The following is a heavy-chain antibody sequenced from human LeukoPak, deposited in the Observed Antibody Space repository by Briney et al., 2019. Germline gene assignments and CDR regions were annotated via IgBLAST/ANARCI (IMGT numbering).Heavy chain of an antibody. V-gene: IGHV3-7*01. CDR3: AREHRHYDFWSGYYSPNYFDY. D-gene: IGHD3-3*01. CDR1: GFTFSSYW. J-gene: IGHJ4*02. CDR2: IKQDGSEK. Sequence: GWSLRLSCAASGFTFSSYWTSWVRQAPGKGLEWVANIKQDGSEKYYVDSVKGRFTISRDNAKNSLYLQMNSLRAEDTAVYYCAREHRHYDFWSGYYSPNYFDYWGQGTLVTVSS.